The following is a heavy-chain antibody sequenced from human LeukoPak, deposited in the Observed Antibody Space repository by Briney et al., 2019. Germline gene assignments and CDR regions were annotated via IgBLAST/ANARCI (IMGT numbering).Heavy chain of an antibody. CDR2: INHSGST. J-gene: IGHJ4*02. V-gene: IGHV4-34*01. CDR1: GGSFSGYY. D-gene: IGHD3-9*01. Sequence: ASETLSLTCAVYGGSFSGYYWSWIRQPPGKGLEWIGEINHSGSTNYNPSLKSRVTISVGTSKNQFSLKLSSVTAADTAVYYCASFSGYWSGYWGQGTLVTVSS. CDR3: ASFSGYWSGY.